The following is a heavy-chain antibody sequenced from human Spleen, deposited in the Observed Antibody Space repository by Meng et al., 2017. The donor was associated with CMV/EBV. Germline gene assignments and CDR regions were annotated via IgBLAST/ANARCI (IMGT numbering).Heavy chain of an antibody. CDR1: FTGYY. D-gene: IGHD2-2*03. CDR2: FNPNSGDT. Sequence: FTGYYLHLVRQAPGPGLEWMGWFNPNSGDTNYAQKFQGRVTMTRDTSISTAYMEVSRLRSDDTAIYYCARDGYCSTTSCYGGPNWFDPWGQGTLVTVSS. CDR3: ARDGYCSTTSCYGGPNWFDP. J-gene: IGHJ5*02. V-gene: IGHV1-2*02.